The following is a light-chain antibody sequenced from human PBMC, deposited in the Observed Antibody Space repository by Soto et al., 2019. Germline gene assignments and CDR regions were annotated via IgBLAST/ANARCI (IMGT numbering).Light chain of an antibody. Sequence: SVLTQPRSASGTPGQRVTISCSGSSSNIGSNYVYWYQQLPGTAPKLLIYRNNQRPSGVPDRFSGSKSGTSASLAISGLRSEDEANYYCAAWDDSLSGVVFGGGTQLTVL. CDR2: RNN. CDR1: SSNIGSNY. V-gene: IGLV1-47*01. J-gene: IGLJ3*02. CDR3: AAWDDSLSGVV.